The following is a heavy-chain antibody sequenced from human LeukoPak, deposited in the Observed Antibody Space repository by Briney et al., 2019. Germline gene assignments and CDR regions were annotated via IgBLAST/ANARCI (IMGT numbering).Heavy chain of an antibody. CDR3: AREVLPAAMGIDY. CDR1: GFTFSSSS. CDR2: ISSSSSYI. D-gene: IGHD2-2*01. V-gene: IGHV3-21*01. Sequence: PGGSLRLSCAASGFTFSSSSMSWVRQAPGKGLEWVSSISSSSSYIYYADSLKGRFTISRDNAKNSLYLQMNSLRAEDTAVYYCAREVLPAAMGIDYWGQGTLVTVSS. J-gene: IGHJ4*02.